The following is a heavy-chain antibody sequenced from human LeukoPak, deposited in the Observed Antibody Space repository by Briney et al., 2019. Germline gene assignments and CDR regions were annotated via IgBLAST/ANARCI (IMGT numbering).Heavy chain of an antibody. V-gene: IGHV3-7*01. Sequence: GGSLRLSCAASGFTFSTRWMSWVRQAPGKGLEWVANINEDGSEKNYVESLKGRFPISRDNAKNSLYLQMNSLRAEDTALYYCARELGSYEGGYYGMDVWGQGTTVTVS. D-gene: IGHD1-26*01. CDR1: GFTFSTRW. CDR2: INEDGSEK. J-gene: IGHJ6*02. CDR3: ARELGSYEGGYYGMDV.